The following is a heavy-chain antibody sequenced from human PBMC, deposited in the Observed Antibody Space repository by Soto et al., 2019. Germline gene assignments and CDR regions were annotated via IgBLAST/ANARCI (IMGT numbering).Heavy chain of an antibody. CDR1: GFTLSNYG. D-gene: IGHD3-3*01. CDR3: ARGPSSFSQSVY. V-gene: IGHV3-30*03. Sequence: GGSLRLSCAAYGFTLSNYGTHWVRQAQGKGLEWVAVISYDGSNKYYADYVKGRFTISRDDSKNTLYLQMNSLRAEDTAVFYCARGPSSFSQSVYWGQGTLVTVSS. CDR2: ISYDGSNK. J-gene: IGHJ4*02.